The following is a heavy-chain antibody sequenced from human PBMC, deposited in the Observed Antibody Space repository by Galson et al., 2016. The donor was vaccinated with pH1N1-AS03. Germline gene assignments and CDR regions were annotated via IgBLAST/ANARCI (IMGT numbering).Heavy chain of an antibody. CDR1: GGTFGNYA. V-gene: IGHV1-69*13. J-gene: IGHJ4*02. D-gene: IGHD3-22*01. CDR3: ARDRHFDSSVVDFYEAEH. Sequence: SVKVSCKASGGTFGNYAISWMRQAPGQGLEWMGGIHPIFGTPSYAQKFQGRLTVTADDSTSAAYMELSSLTAEDTAIYYCARDRHFDSSVVDFYEAEHWGQGTLVTVSS. CDR2: IHPIFGTP.